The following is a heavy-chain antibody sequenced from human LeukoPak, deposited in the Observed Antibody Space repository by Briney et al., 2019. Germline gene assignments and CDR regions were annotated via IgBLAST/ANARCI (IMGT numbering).Heavy chain of an antibody. CDR2: INHSGST. Sequence: SETLSLTCTVSGGSISSYYWSWIRQPPGKGLEWIGEINHSGSTNYNPSLKSRVTISVDTSKNQFSLKLSSVTAADTAVYYCARGGASSSWYHDAFDIWGQGTMVTVSS. CDR1: GGSISSYY. V-gene: IGHV4-34*01. CDR3: ARGGASSSWYHDAFDI. J-gene: IGHJ3*02. D-gene: IGHD6-13*01.